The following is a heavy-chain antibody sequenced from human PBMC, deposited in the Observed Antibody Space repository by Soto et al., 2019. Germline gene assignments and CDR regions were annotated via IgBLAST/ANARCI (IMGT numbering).Heavy chain of an antibody. CDR1: GFSLSTSGMC. J-gene: IGHJ6*02. CDR3: ARTIVVLVPAATAYYYYGMDV. V-gene: IGHV2-70*11. CDR2: IDWDDDK. D-gene: IGHD2-2*01. Sequence: SGPTGEPTQTLTLTCTFSGFSLSTSGMCVSWIRQPPGKALEWLARIDWDDDKYYSTSLKTRLTISKDTSKNQVVLTMTNMDPVDTATYYCARTIVVLVPAATAYYYYGMDVWGQGTTVTVSS.